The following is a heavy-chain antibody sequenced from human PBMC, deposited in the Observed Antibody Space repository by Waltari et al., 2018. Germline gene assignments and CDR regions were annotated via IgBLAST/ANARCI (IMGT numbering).Heavy chain of an antibody. Sequence: QVQLQESGPGLVKPSETLSLTCAVSGYSISSGYYWGWIRQPPGTGLEWIGSIYHSGSTYYNPSLKSRVTISVDTSKNQFSLKLSSVTAADTAVYYCARVYCSSTSCYAVNWFDPWGQGTLVTVSS. J-gene: IGHJ5*02. CDR1: GYSISSGYY. V-gene: IGHV4-38-2*01. CDR2: IYHSGST. D-gene: IGHD2-2*01. CDR3: ARVYCSSTSCYAVNWFDP.